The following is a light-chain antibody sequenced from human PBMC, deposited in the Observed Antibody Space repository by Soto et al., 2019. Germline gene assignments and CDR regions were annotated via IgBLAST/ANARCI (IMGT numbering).Light chain of an antibody. J-gene: IGKJ3*01. Sequence: DIQMTQSPTSLSASVGDRVTITCRASQGIRNFVAWYQQKPGKAPKLLIYAASTLKSGVPSRFSGSGSGTDFTLTINSLQPEDVATYSCQKYSSVPVFGPGTKVEIK. V-gene: IGKV1-27*01. CDR2: AAS. CDR1: QGIRNF. CDR3: QKYSSVPV.